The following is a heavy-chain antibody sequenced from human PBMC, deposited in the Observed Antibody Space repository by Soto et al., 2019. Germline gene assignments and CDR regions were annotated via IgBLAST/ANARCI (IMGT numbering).Heavy chain of an antibody. D-gene: IGHD2-2*01. CDR3: VRDQKYFRVNGNWFDS. Sequence: ASVKVSGKASGYTSADFGISRVRQAPGQGLEWMGWVSGNNGASNPAPKVQGRITMTLDTSTGVSYMALRSLRSDDTAIYYCVRDQKYFRVNGNWFDSWGQGTLVTVSS. CDR1: GYTSADFG. CDR2: VSGNNGAS. J-gene: IGHJ5*01. V-gene: IGHV1-18*04.